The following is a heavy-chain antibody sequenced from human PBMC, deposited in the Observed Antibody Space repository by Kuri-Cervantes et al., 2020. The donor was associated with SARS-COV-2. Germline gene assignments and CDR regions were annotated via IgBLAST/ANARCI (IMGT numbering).Heavy chain of an antibody. J-gene: IGHJ5*02. Sequence: GGSLRLSCAASGFTFSDYYMSWIRQAPGKGLEWVSYISSSGSTIYYADSVKGRFTISRDNAKNSLYPQMNSLRAEDTAVYYCAGKPRAYDYVWGSYRNNWFDPWGQGTLVTVSS. CDR3: AGKPRAYDYVWGSYRNNWFDP. CDR1: GFTFSDYY. CDR2: ISSSGSTI. D-gene: IGHD3-16*02. V-gene: IGHV3-11*01.